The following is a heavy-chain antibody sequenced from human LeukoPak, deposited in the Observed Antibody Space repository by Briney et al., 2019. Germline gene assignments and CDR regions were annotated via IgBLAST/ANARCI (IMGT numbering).Heavy chain of an antibody. CDR1: GFTLGSYW. V-gene: IGHV3-74*01. CDR2: INSDGSAT. D-gene: IGHD3-10*01. Sequence: GGSLRLSCAASGFTLGSYWMHWVRQVPGKGLVWVSRINSDGSATTYADSVKGRFTISRDNAKNTLYLQMNSLRAEDTAVYYCARGSRFTDYWGQGTLVTVSS. J-gene: IGHJ4*02. CDR3: ARGSRFTDY.